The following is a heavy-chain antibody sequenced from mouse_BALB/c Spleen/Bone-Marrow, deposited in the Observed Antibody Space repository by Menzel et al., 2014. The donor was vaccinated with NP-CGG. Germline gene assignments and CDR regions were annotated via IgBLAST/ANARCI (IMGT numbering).Heavy chain of an antibody. CDR3: TRVITTGSAWFAY. CDR2: IYPGNSDT. J-gene: IGHJ3*01. CDR1: GYTFTSYW. V-gene: IGHV1-5*01. D-gene: IGHD2-4*01. Sequence: VQLKESGTVLARPGASVKMSCKASGYTFTSYWMHWVKQRPGQGLEWIGAIYPGNSDTSYNQKFKGKAKLTAVTSTSTAYMELSSLTNEDSAVYYCTRVITTGSAWFAYWGQGTLVTVSA.